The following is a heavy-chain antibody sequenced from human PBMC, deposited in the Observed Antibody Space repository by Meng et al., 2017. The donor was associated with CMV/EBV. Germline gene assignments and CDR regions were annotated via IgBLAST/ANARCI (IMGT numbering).Heavy chain of an antibody. CDR3: AREGDNPFDY. D-gene: IGHD2-21*02. J-gene: IGHJ4*02. CDR2: IYYSGST. V-gene: IGHV4-30-4*08. Sequence: LQESVPGSVKPSQTLSLTFSFSGGSIRSGYYYWSWIRQPPGRGLEWIGYIYYSGSTYYKPSLKSRVTISVDTSKNQFSLKLSSVTAADTAVYYCAREGDNPFDYWGQGTLVTVSS. CDR1: GGSIRSGYYY.